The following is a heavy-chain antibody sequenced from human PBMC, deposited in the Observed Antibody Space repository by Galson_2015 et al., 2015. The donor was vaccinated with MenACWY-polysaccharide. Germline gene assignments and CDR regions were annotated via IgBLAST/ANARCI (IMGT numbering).Heavy chain of an antibody. V-gene: IGHV3-30*03. CDR1: GFTFSDYG. CDR2: ISYDGSNK. CDR3: ARGGVAAGADY. Sequence: SLRLSCAASGFTFSDYGLHWVRQAPGKGLEWVATISYDGSNKYYADSVKGRFTISRDNSKNTLYLQMNSLRSEDTAVYYCARGGVAAGADYWGQGTLVTVSS. D-gene: IGHD3-10*01. J-gene: IGHJ4*01.